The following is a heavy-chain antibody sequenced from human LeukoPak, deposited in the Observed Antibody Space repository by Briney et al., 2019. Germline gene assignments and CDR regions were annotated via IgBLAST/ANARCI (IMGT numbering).Heavy chain of an antibody. D-gene: IGHD6-13*01. CDR1: GFTFSSYV. CDR2: ISYDGSNE. Sequence: SGGSLRLSCAASGFTFSSYVMHWVRQAPGKGLEWVAIISYDGSNEYYADSVKGRFTISRDNSKNTLYLQMNSLRAADTAVYYCAREEMAASSGIRSDVWGKGTTVTISS. CDR3: AREEMAASSGIRSDV. V-gene: IGHV3-30*04. J-gene: IGHJ6*04.